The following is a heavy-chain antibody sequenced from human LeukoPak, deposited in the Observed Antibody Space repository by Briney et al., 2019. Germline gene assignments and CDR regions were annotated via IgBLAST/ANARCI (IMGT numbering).Heavy chain of an antibody. CDR1: GFTFRSYW. Sequence: GGSLRLSCAASGFTFRSYWMTWVRQAPGKGLEWVANINQDGSQKYYVDSVKGRFTISRDNAKNSLYLQMNSLRAEDTAVYYCAKEHSSSSSDAFDAWGQGTMVTVSS. V-gene: IGHV3-7*03. D-gene: IGHD6-6*01. CDR3: AKEHSSSSSDAFDA. CDR2: INQDGSQK. J-gene: IGHJ3*01.